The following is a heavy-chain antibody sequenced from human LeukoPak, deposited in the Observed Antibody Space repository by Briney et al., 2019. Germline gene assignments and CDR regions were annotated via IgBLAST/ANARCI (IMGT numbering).Heavy chain of an antibody. CDR1: GFNFNVYS. D-gene: IGHD3-10*02. CDR2: MSCDSNTI. V-gene: IGHV3-48*01. Sequence: GGSLRLSCAASGFNFNVYSMNWVRQAPGKGLEWISYMSCDSNTIYYADSVRGRFTISGDNTKKSLYLEMSTLRADNTAMYYCGRSNQVFADYWGQGTLVTVSS. CDR3: GRSNQVFADY. J-gene: IGHJ4*02.